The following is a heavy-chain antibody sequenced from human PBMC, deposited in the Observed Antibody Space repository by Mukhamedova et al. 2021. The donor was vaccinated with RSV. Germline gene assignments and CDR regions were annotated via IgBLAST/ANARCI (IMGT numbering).Heavy chain of an antibody. D-gene: IGHD6-13*01. CDR2: GGSNK. V-gene: IGHV3-33*01. CDR3: ARELAPRRQYSSSPLEY. J-gene: IGHJ4*02. Sequence: GGSNKYYADSVKGRFTISRDNSKNTLYLQMNSLRAEDTAVYYCARELAPRRQYSSSPLEYWGQGTLVTVSS.